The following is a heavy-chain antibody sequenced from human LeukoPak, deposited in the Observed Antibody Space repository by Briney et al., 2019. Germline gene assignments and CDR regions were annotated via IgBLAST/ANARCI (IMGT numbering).Heavy chain of an antibody. D-gene: IGHD2-15*01. J-gene: IGHJ4*02. CDR1: GYTFTNYG. V-gene: IGHV1-18*01. Sequence: GASVKVSCKASGYTFTNYGISWVRQAPGQGLEWMGWVSAYGDNTNYVQKVQGRVTMTTDTSTSTAYMELRNLRSDDTAVYYCARDCIGCHGFDHWGQGTLVTVSS. CDR2: VSAYGDNT. CDR3: ARDCIGCHGFDH.